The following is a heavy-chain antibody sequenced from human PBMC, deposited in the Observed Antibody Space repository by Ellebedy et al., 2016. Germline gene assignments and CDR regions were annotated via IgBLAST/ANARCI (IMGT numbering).Heavy chain of an antibody. CDR2: INHSGST. CDR1: GGSISSYY. Sequence: SETLSLXCTVSGGSISSYYWSWIRQPPGKGLEWIGEINHSGSTNYNPSLKSRVTISVDTSKNQFSLKLSSVTAADTAVYYCARVHWYDILTGYPNLGYYYYGMDVWGQGTTVTVSS. J-gene: IGHJ6*02. V-gene: IGHV4-34*01. CDR3: ARVHWYDILTGYPNLGYYYYGMDV. D-gene: IGHD3-9*01.